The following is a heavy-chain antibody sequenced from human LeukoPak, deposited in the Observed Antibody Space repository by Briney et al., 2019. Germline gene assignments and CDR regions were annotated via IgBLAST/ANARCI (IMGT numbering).Heavy chain of an antibody. CDR2: IRYDGSNK. V-gene: IGHV3-30*02. D-gene: IGHD6-13*01. CDR3: AKDTLKYSSSWYFDY. CDR1: GFTFSSYG. Sequence: GGSLRLSCAASGFTFSSYGMHWVRQAPGKGLEWVAFIRYDGSNKYYADSVKGRFTISRDNSKNTLYLQMNSLRAEDTAVYYCAKDTLKYSSSWYFDYWGQGTLVTVSS. J-gene: IGHJ4*02.